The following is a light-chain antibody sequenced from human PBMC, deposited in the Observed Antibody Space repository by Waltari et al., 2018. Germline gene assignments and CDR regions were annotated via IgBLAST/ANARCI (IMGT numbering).Light chain of an antibody. V-gene: IGLV1-44*01. J-gene: IGLJ3*02. CDR3: AAWDDSLLWV. CDR1: SSNIGSNT. CDR2: SNN. Sequence: QSVLTQPPSASGTPGQRVTISCSGSSSNIGSNTVNWYQQLPGTAPKLLIYSNNQRPSGVPDRFSGSKSGTSASLAISGLQSEDVADYYCAAWDDSLLWVFGGGTKLTVL.